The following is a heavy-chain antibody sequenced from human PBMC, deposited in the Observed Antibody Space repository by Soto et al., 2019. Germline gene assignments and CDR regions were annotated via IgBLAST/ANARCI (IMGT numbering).Heavy chain of an antibody. Sequence: EVQLLESGGGLVQPGGSLRLSCAASGFTFSSYAMSWVRQAPGKGLEWVSAISGSGGSTYYADSVKGRFTISRDNSKNTPDLQMNSLKAGDTAVYYCATRWLQPAWEAFDIWGQGTMVTVSS. CDR1: GFTFSSYA. J-gene: IGHJ3*02. CDR2: ISGSGGST. V-gene: IGHV3-23*01. CDR3: ATRWLQPAWEAFDI. D-gene: IGHD5-12*01.